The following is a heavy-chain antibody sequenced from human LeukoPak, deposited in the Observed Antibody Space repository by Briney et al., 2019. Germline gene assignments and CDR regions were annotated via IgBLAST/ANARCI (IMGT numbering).Heavy chain of an antibody. CDR2: ISYGGSDK. D-gene: IGHD6-6*01. Sequence: GGSLRLSCAASGFTFSSYAMHWVRQAPGKGLEWVALISYGGSDKYNVVSVQGRFTISRDNSKNTLYLQMNSLTAEDTAVYYCARESFAARWDWGQGTLVTVSS. CDR1: GFTFSSYA. V-gene: IGHV3-30*04. CDR3: ARESFAARWD. J-gene: IGHJ4*02.